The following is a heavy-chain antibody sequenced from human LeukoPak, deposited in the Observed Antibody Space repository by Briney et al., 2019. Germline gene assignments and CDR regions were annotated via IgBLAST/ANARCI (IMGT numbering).Heavy chain of an antibody. V-gene: IGHV4-31*03. CDR3: ARRKARAWFDP. CDR1: GVPINSDGYY. J-gene: IGHJ5*02. Sequence: SQTLSLTCTVSGVPINSDGYYWIWIRQHPGKGLEWIAYIYYSGNTYYNPSLKSRVTISVDTSENHVSLKLGSVTAADTAVYYCARRKARAWFDPWGQGTLVTVSS. CDR2: IYYSGNT.